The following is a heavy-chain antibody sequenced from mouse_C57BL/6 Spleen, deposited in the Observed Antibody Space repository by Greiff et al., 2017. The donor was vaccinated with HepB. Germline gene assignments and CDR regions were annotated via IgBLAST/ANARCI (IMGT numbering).Heavy chain of an antibody. D-gene: IGHD3-2*02. CDR2: INPYNGGT. Sequence: EVQLQQSGPVLVKPGASVKMSCKASGYTFTDYYMNWVKQSHGKSLEWIGVINPYNGGTSYNQKFKGKATLTVDKSSSTAYMELNSLTSEDSAVYYCARQRRLPRYYAMDYWGQGTSVTVSS. CDR1: GYTFTDYY. J-gene: IGHJ4*01. CDR3: ARQRRLPRYYAMDY. V-gene: IGHV1-19*01.